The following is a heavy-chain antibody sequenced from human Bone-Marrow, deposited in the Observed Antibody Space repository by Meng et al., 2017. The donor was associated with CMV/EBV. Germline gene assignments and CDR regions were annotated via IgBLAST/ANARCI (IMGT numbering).Heavy chain of an antibody. J-gene: IGHJ6*02. D-gene: IGHD5-12*01. CDR1: GGTFSSYA. Sequence: SVKVSCKASGGTFSSYAISWVRQAPGQGLEWMGGIIPIFGTANYAQKFQGRVTITTGESTSTAYMELSSLRSEDTAVYYCARGAGRYSGYEKYYYYGMDVWGQGTTVTVSS. CDR2: IIPIFGTA. CDR3: ARGAGRYSGYEKYYYYGMDV. V-gene: IGHV1-69*05.